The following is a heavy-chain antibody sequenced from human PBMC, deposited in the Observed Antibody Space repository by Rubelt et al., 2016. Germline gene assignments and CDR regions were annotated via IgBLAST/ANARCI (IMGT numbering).Heavy chain of an antibody. J-gene: IGHJ6*03. CDR3: VSGGHMDV. V-gene: IGHV3-7*01. Sequence: VQLVESGGGVVQPGRSLRLSCAASGFTFSKYGMHWVRQAPGKGLEWVANMNPGGSEQHYVDSVNGRFIISRDNAKNSVDLQLNNLRAEDTAVYHCVSGGHMDVWGRGTTVTVSS. CDR2: MNPGGSEQ. CDR1: GFTFSKYG.